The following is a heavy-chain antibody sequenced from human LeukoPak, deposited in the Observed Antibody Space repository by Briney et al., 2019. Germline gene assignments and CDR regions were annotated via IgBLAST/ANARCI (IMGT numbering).Heavy chain of an antibody. CDR2: INPNSGGT. CDR1: GYTFTGYY. V-gene: IGHV1-2*02. Sequence: ASVKVSCKSSGYTFTGYYMHWVRQAPGQGLEWMGWINPNSGGTNYAQKFQGRVTMTRNTSISTAYMELSSLRSEDTAVYYCEMNDYVWGSSSYWGQGTLVTVSS. D-gene: IGHD3-16*01. CDR3: EMNDYVWGSSSY. J-gene: IGHJ4*02.